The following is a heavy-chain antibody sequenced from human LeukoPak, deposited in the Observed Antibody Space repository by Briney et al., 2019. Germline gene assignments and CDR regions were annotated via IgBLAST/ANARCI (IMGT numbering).Heavy chain of an antibody. CDR2: ISYSNTI. Sequence: GGSLRLSCAASGFTFSTYSMNWVRQAPGKGLEWLSYISYSNTIHYADSVTGRFTISRDNAKNSLYLQMTSLRVEDTAGYYCARVVGGRSSYLDSWGQGTLVTVSS. J-gene: IGHJ4*02. CDR3: ARVVGGRSSYLDS. V-gene: IGHV3-48*01. D-gene: IGHD6-6*01. CDR1: GFTFSTYS.